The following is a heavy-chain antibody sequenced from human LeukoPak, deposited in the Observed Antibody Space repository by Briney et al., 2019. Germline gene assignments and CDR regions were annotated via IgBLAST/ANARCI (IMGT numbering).Heavy chain of an antibody. D-gene: IGHD4-23*01. J-gene: IGHJ4*02. V-gene: IGHV4-38-2*02. Sequence: SETLSLTCTVSGYSISSDYYWSWIRQPPGKGLEWIGEINHSGSTNYNPSLKSRIPISVETSKNQFSLKLSSVTAADTAVYYCARWTSVVLYWGQGTLVTVSS. CDR3: ARWTSVVLY. CDR1: GYSISSDYY. CDR2: INHSGST.